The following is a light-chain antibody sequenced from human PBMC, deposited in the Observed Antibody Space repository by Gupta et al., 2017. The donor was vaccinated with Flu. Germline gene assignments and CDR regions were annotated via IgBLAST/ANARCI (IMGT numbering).Light chain of an antibody. J-gene: IGKJ1*01. CDR2: GAS. CDR3: QQDNSWPDT. V-gene: IGKV3-15*01. Sequence: EIVMTQSPATLSVSPGERAILSRRASQNFASNLAWYQQKPGQAPRLLIYGASNRATGVPARFSGSGSGTDFTLTISSLQSEDFAVYYCQQDNSWPDTFGQGTKVEIK. CDR1: QNFASN.